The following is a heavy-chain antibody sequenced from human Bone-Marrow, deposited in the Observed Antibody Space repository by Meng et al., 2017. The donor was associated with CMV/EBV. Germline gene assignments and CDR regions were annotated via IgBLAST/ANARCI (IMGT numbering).Heavy chain of an antibody. CDR2: ISGSGSTI. CDR3: ARYRGLGGYSYGRYYYYGMDV. J-gene: IGHJ6*02. V-gene: IGHV3-11*01. CDR1: GFTFSDHY. D-gene: IGHD5-18*01. Sequence: GESLKISCAASGFTFSDHYMSWIRQAPGKGLEWLSYISGSGSTIYYADSVKGRFTISRDNAKNSLYLQMNSLRAEDTALYYCARYRGLGGYSYGRYYYYGMDVWGQGTTVTVSS.